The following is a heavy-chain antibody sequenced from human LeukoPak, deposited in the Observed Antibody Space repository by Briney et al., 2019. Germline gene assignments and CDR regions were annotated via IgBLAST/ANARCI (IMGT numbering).Heavy chain of an antibody. CDR2: IYYSGST. CDR3: ARHREYSSSQGWFDP. Sequence: SETLSLTCTVSGGSISSYYWSWIRQPPGKGLEWIGYIYYSGSTNYNPSLKSRVTISVDTSKNQFSLKLSSVTAADTAVYYCARHREYSSSQGWFDPWGQGTLVTVSS. D-gene: IGHD6-6*01. V-gene: IGHV4-59*08. CDR1: GGSISSYY. J-gene: IGHJ5*02.